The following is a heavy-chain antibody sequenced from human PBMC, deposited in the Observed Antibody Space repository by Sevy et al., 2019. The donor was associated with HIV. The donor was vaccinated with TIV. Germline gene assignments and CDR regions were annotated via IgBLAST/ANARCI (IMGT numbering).Heavy chain of an antibody. D-gene: IGHD3-3*01. V-gene: IGHV3-23*01. CDR2: ISGSGGST. CDR3: AKVPLLVGVVTGGMDV. CDR1: GFTFSNYA. Sequence: GGSLRLSCAASGFTFSNYAMSWVRQAPGKGLEWVSAISGSGGSTYYADSVKGRFTISRDTSKNTLYLQMNSLRAEDTAVYYCAKVPLLVGVVTGGMDVWGQGTTVTVSS. J-gene: IGHJ6*02.